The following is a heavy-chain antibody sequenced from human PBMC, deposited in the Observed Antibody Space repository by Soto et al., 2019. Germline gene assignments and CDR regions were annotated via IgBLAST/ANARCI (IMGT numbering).Heavy chain of an antibody. J-gene: IGHJ6*02. CDR3: AKETGYSYGFQPNALDV. CDR1: GFTFSRYA. Sequence: PGGSLRLSRAGPGFTFSRYAMNWVRQAPGKGLEWVSIISSRGDRTSYAESVKGRFTISRDDSKNTLFLHMNSLGAEDTAVYYCAKETGYSYGFQPNALDVWGQGTTVTVFS. V-gene: IGHV3-23*01. CDR2: ISSRGDRT. D-gene: IGHD5-18*01.